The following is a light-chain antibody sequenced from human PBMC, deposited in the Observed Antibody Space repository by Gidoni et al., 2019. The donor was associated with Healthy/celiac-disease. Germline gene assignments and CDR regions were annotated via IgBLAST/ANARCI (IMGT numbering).Light chain of an antibody. Sequence: EIVLTQSPATLSVSPGERATLSCRASQSVSSYLAWYQQKPGQAPRLLIYDASNRATGIPARFSGSGSGTDFTLTISSLEPEDFAVYYCQQRSNWPRFTFGGGTKVEIK. CDR3: QQRSNWPRFT. V-gene: IGKV3-11*01. CDR2: DAS. J-gene: IGKJ4*01. CDR1: QSVSSY.